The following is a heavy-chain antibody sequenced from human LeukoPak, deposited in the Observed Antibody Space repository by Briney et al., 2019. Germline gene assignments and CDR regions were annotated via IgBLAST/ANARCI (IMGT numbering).Heavy chain of an antibody. D-gene: IGHD6-13*01. CDR1: GFTSSDHY. J-gene: IGHJ4*02. V-gene: IGHV3-69-1*01. CDR2: IVGSSST. CDR3: ARIGAGSSRDY. Sequence: GGSLRLSCAASGFTSSDHYMDWVRQAPGKGLEWVSSIVGSSSTYYADSLKGRFTISRDNAKNSLYLQMNSLRAEDTAVYYCARIGAGSSRDYWGQGTLVTVSS.